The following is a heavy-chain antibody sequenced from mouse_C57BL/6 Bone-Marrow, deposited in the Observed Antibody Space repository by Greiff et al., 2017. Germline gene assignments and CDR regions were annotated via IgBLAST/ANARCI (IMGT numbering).Heavy chain of an antibody. CDR3: ARKWLRREAGVAY. J-gene: IGHJ3*01. CDR1: GFSLTSYG. V-gene: IGHV2-2*01. CDR2: IWSGGST. D-gene: IGHD2-2*01. Sequence: QVQLQQSGPGLVQPSQSLSITCTVSGFSLTSYGVHWVRQSPGKGLEWLGVIWSGGSTDYNAAFISRLSISKDNSTSQVFVKMNSLQADDTAIYYCARKWLRREAGVAYWGQGTLVTVSA.